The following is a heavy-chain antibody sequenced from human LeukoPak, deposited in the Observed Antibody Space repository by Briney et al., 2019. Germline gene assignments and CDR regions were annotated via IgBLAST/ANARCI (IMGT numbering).Heavy chain of an antibody. J-gene: IGHJ4*02. Sequence: SETLSLTCTVSGGSISSSSYYWGWIRQPPGKGLEWIGSIYYSGSTYYNPSLKSRVTISVDTSKNQFSLKLSSVTAADTAVYYCARGIYSGYDFYWGQGTLVTVSS. CDR3: ARGIYSGYDFY. CDR2: IYYSGST. V-gene: IGHV4-39*07. CDR1: GGSISSSSYY. D-gene: IGHD5-12*01.